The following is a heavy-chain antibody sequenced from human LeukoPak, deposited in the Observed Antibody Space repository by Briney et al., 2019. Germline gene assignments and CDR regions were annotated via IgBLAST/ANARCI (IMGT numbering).Heavy chain of an antibody. J-gene: IGHJ4*02. CDR1: GFTFSSYD. V-gene: IGHV3-53*01. CDR2: IYPGGTT. Sequence: GGSLRLSCAASGFTFSSYDMHWVRQAPGKGLEWVSIIYPGGTTYYEDSVKGRFSITRDHSNNILYLQMNSLRAEETAVYYCARVDSLNYRPKGADYWGQETLVPVSS. D-gene: IGHD1-7*01. CDR3: ARVDSLNYRPKGADY.